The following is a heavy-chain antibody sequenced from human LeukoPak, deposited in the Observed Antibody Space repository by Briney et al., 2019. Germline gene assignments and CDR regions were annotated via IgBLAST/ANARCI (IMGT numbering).Heavy chain of an antibody. D-gene: IGHD2-15*01. V-gene: IGHV1-69*05. Sequence: SVKVSCKASGGTFSSYAISWVRQAPGQGLEWMGGIIPIFGTANYAQKFQGRVTITTDESTSTAYMELSSLRSEDTAVYYCARDRVIVSSRVSDAFDIWGQGTMVTVSS. CDR2: IIPIFGTA. J-gene: IGHJ3*02. CDR1: GGTFSSYA. CDR3: ARDRVIVSSRVSDAFDI.